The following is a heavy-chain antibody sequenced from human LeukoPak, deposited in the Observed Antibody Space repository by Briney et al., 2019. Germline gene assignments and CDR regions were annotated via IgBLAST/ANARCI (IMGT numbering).Heavy chain of an antibody. J-gene: IGHJ1*01. Sequence: PSETLSLTCAVSDDSIRNNYYWGWIRQPPGNGLEWIGSIYHSGSTYYNPSHKSRVTISADTSKNQFSLKVNSVTAADTAVYYCARRPGGRGYSGLVYFQYWGQGTLVIVSS. D-gene: IGHD3-22*01. CDR2: IYHSGST. CDR1: DDSIRNNYY. CDR3: ARRPGGRGYSGLVYFQY. V-gene: IGHV4-38-2*01.